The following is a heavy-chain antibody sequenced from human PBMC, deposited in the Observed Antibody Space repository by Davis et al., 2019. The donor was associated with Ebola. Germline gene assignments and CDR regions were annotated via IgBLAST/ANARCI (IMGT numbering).Heavy chain of an antibody. CDR1: GFTFSNAW. D-gene: IGHD5-12*01. CDR2: IKSKGDGGTT. V-gene: IGHV3-15*01. Sequence: GGSLRLSCAAAGFTFSNAWMSWVRQAPGRGLEWVGRIKSKGDGGTTDYAAPVKGRFTISRDDSKNTLYLQMNSLKAEDTAVYYCATNSGYGFDYWGQGILVTVSS. CDR3: ATNSGYGFDY. J-gene: IGHJ4*02.